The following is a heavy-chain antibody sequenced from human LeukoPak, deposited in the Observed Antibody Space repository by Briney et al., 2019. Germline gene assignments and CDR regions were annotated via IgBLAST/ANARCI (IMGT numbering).Heavy chain of an antibody. CDR2: ISSSSSYI. J-gene: IGHJ4*02. CDR3: ARAQTYYGSGSYLY. V-gene: IGHV3-21*01. CDR1: GFTFSSYS. D-gene: IGHD3-10*01. Sequence: AGGSLRLSCAASGFTFSSYSMNWVRQAPGKGLGWVSSISSSSSYIYYADSVKDRFTISRDNAENSLFLQMNSLRAEDTAVYYCARAQTYYGSGSYLYWGQGTLVTVSS.